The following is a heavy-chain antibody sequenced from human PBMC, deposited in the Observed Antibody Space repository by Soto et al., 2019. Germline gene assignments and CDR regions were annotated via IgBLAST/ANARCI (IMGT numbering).Heavy chain of an antibody. CDR1: GFTFSDYY. Sequence: QVQLVESGGGLVKPGGSLRLSCAASGFTFSDYYMSWIRQAPGKGLEWVSYISSSGDITYYADSVKGRVTISRDNAKNSLYLQMHNLRAEDTAVYYCARDLGYYDSSGYFDSWGQGTLITVSS. CDR3: ARDLGYYDSSGYFDS. D-gene: IGHD3-22*01. J-gene: IGHJ4*02. CDR2: ISSSGDIT. V-gene: IGHV3-11*01.